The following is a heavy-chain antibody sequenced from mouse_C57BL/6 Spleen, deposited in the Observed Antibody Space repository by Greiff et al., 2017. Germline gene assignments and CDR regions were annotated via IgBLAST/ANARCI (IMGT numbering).Heavy chain of an antibody. CDR3: ARDTTGSMDY. D-gene: IGHD1-1*01. J-gene: IGHJ4*01. CDR1: GYSFTSYY. CDR2: IYPGSGNP. Sequence: QVQLQQSGPELVKPGASVKISCKASGYSFTSYYIHWVKQRPGQGLEWIGWIYPGSGNPKYNEKFKGKATLTADTSSSTAYMQLSSLTSEDSAVYYCARDTTGSMDYWGQGTSVTVSS. V-gene: IGHV1-66*01.